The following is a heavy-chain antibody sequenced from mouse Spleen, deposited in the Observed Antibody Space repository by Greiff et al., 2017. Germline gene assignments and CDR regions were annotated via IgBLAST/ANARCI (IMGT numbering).Heavy chain of an antibody. CDR2: IYPGDGDT. D-gene: IGHD2-14*01. CDR3: AREGDYRYDGGTYYAIDY. CDR1: GYTFTGYW. Sequence: QVQLQQSGAELMKPGASVKLSCKATGYTFTGYWIEWVKQRPGKGLEWIGRIYPGDGDTNYNGKFKGKATLTADNSSSTAYMQLSSLTSEDSAVYFCAREGDYRYDGGTYYAIDYWGQGTSVTVSS. V-gene: IGHV1-82*01. J-gene: IGHJ4*01.